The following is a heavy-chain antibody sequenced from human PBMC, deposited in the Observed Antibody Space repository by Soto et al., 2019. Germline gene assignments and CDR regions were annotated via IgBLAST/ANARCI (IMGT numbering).Heavy chain of an antibody. Sequence: QLQLQESGPGLVKPSETLSLTCTVSGGSINTNTYSWGWIRQPPGKGLEWIGTISYSGSTYYNASLKSRVTTSVDTSKNQFSLKLSSVTAADTAVYYCARLPYSSSWTRWFDPWGQGTLVTVSS. CDR2: ISYSGST. CDR3: ARLPYSSSWTRWFDP. V-gene: IGHV4-39*01. CDR1: GGSINTNTYS. D-gene: IGHD6-13*01. J-gene: IGHJ5*02.